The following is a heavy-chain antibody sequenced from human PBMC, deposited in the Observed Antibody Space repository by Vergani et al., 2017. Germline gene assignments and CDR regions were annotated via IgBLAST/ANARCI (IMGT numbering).Heavy chain of an antibody. Sequence: QLQLQESGPGLVKPSETLSLTCTVSGGSISSYYWSWIRQPPGKGLEWIGYIYYSGSTNYNPSLKSRVTISVDTSKNQFSLKLSSVTAADTAVYYCARGTYDYVWGSLDYYYYGMDVWGQGTTVTVSS. CDR3: ARGTYDYVWGSLDYYYYGMDV. J-gene: IGHJ6*02. CDR1: GGSISSYY. CDR2: IYYSGST. D-gene: IGHD3-16*01. V-gene: IGHV4-59*01.